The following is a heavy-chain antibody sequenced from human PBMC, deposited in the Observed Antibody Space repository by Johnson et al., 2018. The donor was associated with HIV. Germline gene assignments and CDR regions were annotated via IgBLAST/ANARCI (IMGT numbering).Heavy chain of an antibody. Sequence: VQLVESGGGLVQPGGSLRLSCAASGFTVSSNYMSWVRQAPGRGLEWVSVIYSGGSTYYADSVKGRFTISRDNSKNTLYLQMNSLRAEDTAVYYCARDSDSLYAFDIWGQGTMVTVSS. CDR1: GFTVSSNY. CDR3: ARDSDSLYAFDI. V-gene: IGHV3-66*02. CDR2: IYSGGST. J-gene: IGHJ3*02. D-gene: IGHD1-26*01.